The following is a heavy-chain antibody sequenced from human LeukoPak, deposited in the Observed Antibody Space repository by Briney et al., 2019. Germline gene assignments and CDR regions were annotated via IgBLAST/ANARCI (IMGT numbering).Heavy chain of an antibody. CDR1: GYTLTELS. CDR3: ATYSGSYRGFDY. V-gene: IGHV1-24*01. Sequence: ASVKVSCKVSGYTLTELSMHWVRQAPGKGLEWMGGFDPEGGETIYAQKFQGRVTMTEDTSTDTAYMELSSLRSEDTAVYYCATYSGSYRGFDYWGQGTLVTVSS. J-gene: IGHJ4*02. CDR2: FDPEGGET. D-gene: IGHD1-26*01.